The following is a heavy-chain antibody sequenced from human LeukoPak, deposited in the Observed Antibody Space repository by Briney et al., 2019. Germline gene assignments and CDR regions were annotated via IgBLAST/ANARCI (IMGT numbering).Heavy chain of an antibody. CDR1: GFTFNTQD. J-gene: IGHJ4*02. CDR3: GKGRVSD. Sequence: PGGSLRLSCAASGFTFNTQDMRWARQAPGKGLGWVSSITIAGGTFYADSVRGRFTISRDNSKNTLDLQMNRLRVEDTAVYYCGKGRVSDWGQGTLVTVSS. V-gene: IGHV3-23*01. D-gene: IGHD6-19*01. CDR2: ITIAGGT.